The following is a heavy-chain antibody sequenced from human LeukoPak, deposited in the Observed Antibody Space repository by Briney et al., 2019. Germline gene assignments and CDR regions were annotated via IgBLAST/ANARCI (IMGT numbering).Heavy chain of an antibody. V-gene: IGHV4-39*07. CDR2: IYYSRST. D-gene: IGHD5-12*01. J-gene: IGHJ5*02. CDR3: ARGTNTVNWFDP. CDR1: GGSISSSSYY. Sequence: SETLSLTCTVSGGSISSSSYYWGWIRQPPGKGLEWIVSIYYSRSTYYNPSLKSRVTISVDTSKNQFSLKLSSVTAADTAVYYCARGTNTVNWFDPWGQGTLVTVSS.